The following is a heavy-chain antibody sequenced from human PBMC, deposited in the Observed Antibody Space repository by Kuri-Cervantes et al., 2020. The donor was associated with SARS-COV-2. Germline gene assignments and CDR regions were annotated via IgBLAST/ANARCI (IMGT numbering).Heavy chain of an antibody. CDR2: IKQDGSEK. CDR1: GFTFSSYW. D-gene: IGHD2-2*01. J-gene: IGHJ6*03. CDR3: ARVACSTTNCAIYYYYMDV. V-gene: IGHV3-7*01. Sequence: GESLKISCAASGFTFSSYWMSWVRQAPGKGLEWVANIKQDGSEKYYVDSVKGRFTISRDNAKSLLFLQLTSLRAEDTAVYYCARVACSTTNCAIYYYYMDVWGKGTTVTVSS.